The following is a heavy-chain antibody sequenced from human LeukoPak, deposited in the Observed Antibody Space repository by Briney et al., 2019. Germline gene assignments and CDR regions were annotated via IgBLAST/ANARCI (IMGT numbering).Heavy chain of an antibody. D-gene: IGHD3-9*01. CDR3: AKDIRVFWD. Sequence: GGSLRLSCAASGFTFSGSALHWVRQASGKGLEWVGRIRSTANGYATAYAASVKGRCTISRDDSKNTAYLQMNSLRAEDTAVYYCAKDIRVFWDWGQGTLVTVSS. V-gene: IGHV3-73*01. J-gene: IGHJ4*02. CDR2: IRSTANGYAT. CDR1: GFTFSGSA.